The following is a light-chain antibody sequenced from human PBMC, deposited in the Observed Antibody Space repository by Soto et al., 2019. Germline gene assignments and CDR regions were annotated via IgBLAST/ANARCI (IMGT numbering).Light chain of an antibody. Sequence: DSQMTQSPSTLSASVGDRVTITCRASQSIGSWLAWYQQQPGKVPKLLIYTASTLQSGVPSRFSGSGSGAEFTLTISSLQPEDFATYYCQQYNTYPWTFGQGTKVDIK. V-gene: IGKV1-5*03. CDR1: QSIGSW. J-gene: IGKJ1*01. CDR3: QQYNTYPWT. CDR2: TAS.